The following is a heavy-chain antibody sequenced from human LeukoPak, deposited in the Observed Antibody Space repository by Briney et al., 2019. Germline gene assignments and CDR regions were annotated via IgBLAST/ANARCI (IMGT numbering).Heavy chain of an antibody. Sequence: HPGGSLRLSCAASGFTFRNFWMSWVRQAPGRGLEWVANIHPEGSEKYHVESVKGRFTISGDNAKSSLFLQMNGLRAEDTAVYYCARGDAFSGDHWGQGTLVTVSS. CDR2: IHPEGSEK. CDR1: GFTFRNFW. V-gene: IGHV3-7*04. CDR3: ARGDAFSGDH. J-gene: IGHJ4*02.